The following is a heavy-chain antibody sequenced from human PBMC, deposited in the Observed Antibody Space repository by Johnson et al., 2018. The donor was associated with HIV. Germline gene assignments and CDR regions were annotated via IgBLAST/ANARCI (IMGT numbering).Heavy chain of an antibody. CDR2: INQDGSEK. CDR3: ARDLRVGAIDAFDI. D-gene: IGHD1-26*01. CDR1: GFTVSSNY. V-gene: IGHV3-7*05. J-gene: IGHJ3*02. Sequence: VQLVESGGGLIQPGGSLRLSCAASGFTVSSNYMSWVRQAPGKGLEWVANINQDGSEKYYVDSVKGRFTISRDNAKNSLYLQMNSLRAEDTAMYYCARDLRVGAIDAFDIWGQGTMVTVAS.